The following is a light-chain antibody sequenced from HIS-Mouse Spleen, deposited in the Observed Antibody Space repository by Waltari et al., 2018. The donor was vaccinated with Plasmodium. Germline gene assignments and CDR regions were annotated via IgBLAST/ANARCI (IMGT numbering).Light chain of an antibody. CDR1: QSVSSSY. CDR3: QQYGSSSWT. Sequence: EIVLTQSPGTLSLSQGERATLSCRASQSVSSSYLAWYQQKPGHAPKLLIYGASSMATGIPDRFSGSGSGTDFTLTISRLEPEDFAVYYCQQYGSSSWTFGQGTKVEIK. J-gene: IGKJ1*01. CDR2: GAS. V-gene: IGKV3-20*01.